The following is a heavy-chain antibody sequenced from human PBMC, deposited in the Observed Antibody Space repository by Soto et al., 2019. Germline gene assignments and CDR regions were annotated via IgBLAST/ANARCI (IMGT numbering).Heavy chain of an antibody. V-gene: IGHV3-23*01. CDR3: ARIPHRYDALTGPGY. D-gene: IGHD3-9*01. CDR1: GFTFVNYA. J-gene: IGHJ4*02. CDR2: ISGSGGGT. Sequence: GGSLRLSCAASGFTFVNYAITWFRHSPVKGLECVSRISGSGGGTYYADSVKGRFTISRDNSENTLYLHLNSLRVEDTAIYYCARIPHRYDALTGPGYWGQGALVTVSS.